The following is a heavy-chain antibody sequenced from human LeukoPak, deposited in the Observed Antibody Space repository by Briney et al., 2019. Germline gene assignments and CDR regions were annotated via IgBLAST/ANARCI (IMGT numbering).Heavy chain of an antibody. J-gene: IGHJ5*02. D-gene: IGHD6-6*01. V-gene: IGHV4-4*07. CDR1: GGSISSYY. CDR3: ARVRYSSSPGRRVSWFDP. CDR2: IYTSGST. Sequence: SETLSLTCTVSGGSISSYYWSWIRQPAGKGLEWIGRIYTSGSTNYNPSLKSRVTMSVDTSKNQFSLRLSSVTAADTAVYYCARVRYSSSPGRRVSWFDPWGQGTLVTVSS.